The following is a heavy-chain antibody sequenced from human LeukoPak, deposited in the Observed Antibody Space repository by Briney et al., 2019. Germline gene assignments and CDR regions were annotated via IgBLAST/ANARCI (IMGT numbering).Heavy chain of an antibody. D-gene: IGHD6-13*01. CDR1: GGSMSGYF. Sequence: SETLSLTCTVSGGSMSGYFWSWIRQPPGKGLEGIGYIYYSWSTNYNPSLKRRGAISVCTTKKQFCLKLSSVTAADTAVYYCARSITSSWYVDFQHWGQGTLVTVPS. J-gene: IGHJ1*01. CDR2: IYYSWST. V-gene: IGHV4-59*01. CDR3: ARSITSSWYVDFQH.